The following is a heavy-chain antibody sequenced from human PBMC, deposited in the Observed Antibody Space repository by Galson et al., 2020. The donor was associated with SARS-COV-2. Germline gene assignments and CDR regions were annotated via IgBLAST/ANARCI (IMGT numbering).Heavy chain of an antibody. CDR1: AGSITTGGYQ. CDR3: ARGGWGGDFVDI. Sequence: SETLSLTCSVSAGSITTGGYQWCWIRQPPGKGLEWIGYIFSSGSSYYNPSLKSRLTISVDTSKNQFSVGLTSVTAADTAVYYCARGGWGGDFVDIWGQGALVSVSS. V-gene: IGHV4-30-4*08. D-gene: IGHD4-17*01. CDR2: IFSSGSS. J-gene: IGHJ4*02.